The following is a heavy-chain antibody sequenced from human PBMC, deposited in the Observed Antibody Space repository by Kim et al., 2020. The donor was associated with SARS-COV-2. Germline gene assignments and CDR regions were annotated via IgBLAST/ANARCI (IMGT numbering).Heavy chain of an antibody. V-gene: IGHV1-18*01. CDR3: ARHRSLRRLFDP. D-gene: IGHD4-17*01. J-gene: IGHJ5*02. Sequence: TYAQKLPGRVTMTTDTSTSTAYMELRSLRSDDTAVYYCARHRSLRRLFDPWGQGTLVTVSS.